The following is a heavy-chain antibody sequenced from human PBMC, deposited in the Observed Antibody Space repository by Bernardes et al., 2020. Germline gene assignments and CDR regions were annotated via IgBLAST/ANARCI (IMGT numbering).Heavy chain of an antibody. V-gene: IGHV4-34*01. CDR2: INHSGST. Sequence: SETLSLTCAVYGGSFSGYYWSWIRQPPGKGLEWIGEINHSGSTNYNPSLKSRVTISVDTSKNQFSLKLSSVTAADTAVYYCARGTIAARNGIYYYYYGMDVWGKGTTVTVSS. CDR1: GGSFSGYY. J-gene: IGHJ6*04. CDR3: ARGTIAARNGIYYYYYGMDV. D-gene: IGHD6-6*01.